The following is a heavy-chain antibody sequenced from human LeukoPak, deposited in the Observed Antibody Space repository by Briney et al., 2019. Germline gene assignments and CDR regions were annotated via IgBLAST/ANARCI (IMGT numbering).Heavy chain of an antibody. CDR2: ISSSGSTI. V-gene: IGHV3-48*03. D-gene: IGHD5-12*01. CDR3: ARDSGYDFSFSDY. J-gene: IGHJ4*02. CDR1: GFTFSSYE. Sequence: GGSLRLSCAASGFTFSSYEMNWARQAPGKGLEWVSYISSSGSTIYYADSVKGRFTISRDNAKNSLYLQMNSLRAEDTAVYYCARDSGYDFSFSDYWGQGTLVTVSS.